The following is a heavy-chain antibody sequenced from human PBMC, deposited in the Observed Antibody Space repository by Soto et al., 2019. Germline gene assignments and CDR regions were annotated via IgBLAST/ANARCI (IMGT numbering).Heavy chain of an antibody. CDR2: VHESGSS. CDR3: AGRPNWLDP. Sequence: QVQLQESGPGLVKPSETLSLTCTVSGVSISSYYWTWIRQPPGKGLEWIGYVHESGSSNYNSSLTSRVTISVDTSKNHFSLKLTSVTAADTAVYYCAGRPNWLDPWGQGILVTVSS. V-gene: IGHV4-59*01. J-gene: IGHJ5*02. CDR1: GVSISSYY.